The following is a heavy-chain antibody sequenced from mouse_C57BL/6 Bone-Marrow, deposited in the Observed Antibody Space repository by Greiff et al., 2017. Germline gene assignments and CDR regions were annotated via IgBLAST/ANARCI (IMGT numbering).Heavy chain of an antibody. D-gene: IGHD2-2*01. Sequence: VQLQQSGAELVKPGASVKLSCKASGYTFTEYTIHWVKQRSGQGLEWIGWFYPGSGSIKYNEKFKDKATLTADKSSSTGYMELSRLTSEDAAVYFCARHEEGLWLRRSWFAYWGQGTLVTVSA. V-gene: IGHV1-62-2*01. CDR3: ARHEEGLWLRRSWFAY. J-gene: IGHJ3*01. CDR2: FYPGSGSI. CDR1: GYTFTEYT.